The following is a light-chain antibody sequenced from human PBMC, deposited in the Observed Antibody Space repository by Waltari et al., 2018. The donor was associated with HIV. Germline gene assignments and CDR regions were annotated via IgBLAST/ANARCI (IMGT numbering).Light chain of an antibody. V-gene: IGLV2-14*01. J-gene: IGLJ2*01. CDR2: EVS. CDR1: SRDVGDYNY. Sequence: QSALTQPASVSGSPGQSITISCTGTSRDVGDYNYVSWYQPHPGKAPKLMIDEVSNRPSGVSTRFSGSKSGNTASLTISGLQAEDEADYYCSSYTSGSVVFGGGTKLTVL. CDR3: SSYTSGSVV.